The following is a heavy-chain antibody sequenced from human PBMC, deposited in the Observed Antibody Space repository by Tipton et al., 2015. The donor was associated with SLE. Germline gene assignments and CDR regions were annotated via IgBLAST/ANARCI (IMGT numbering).Heavy chain of an antibody. CDR3: ARVRKITIFGVPKGDYFDY. CDR1: GGSISSSSYY. V-gene: IGHV4-39*01. CDR2: IYYSGST. J-gene: IGHJ4*02. D-gene: IGHD3-3*01. Sequence: TLSLTCTVSGGSISSSSYYWGWIRQPPGKGLGWIGGIYYSGSTYYNPSLKSRVTISVDTSKNQFSLKLSSVTAADTAVYYCARVRKITIFGVPKGDYFDYWGQGTLVTVSS.